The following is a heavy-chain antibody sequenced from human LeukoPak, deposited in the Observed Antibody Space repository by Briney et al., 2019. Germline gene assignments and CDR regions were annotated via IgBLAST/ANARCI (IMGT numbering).Heavy chain of an antibody. CDR2: ISAYNGNT. J-gene: IGHJ4*02. Sequence: ASVKVSCKASGYTFTSYGISWVRQAPGQGLEWMGWISAYNGNTNYAQKLQGRVTMTTDTSTSTAYMEVRSLRSDDTAVYYCARSSIAALRGDYWGQGTLVTVSS. D-gene: IGHD6-6*01. CDR1: GYTFTSYG. CDR3: ARSSIAALRGDY. V-gene: IGHV1-18*01.